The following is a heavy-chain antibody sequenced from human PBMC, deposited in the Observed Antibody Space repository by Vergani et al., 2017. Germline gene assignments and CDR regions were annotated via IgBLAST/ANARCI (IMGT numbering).Heavy chain of an antibody. Sequence: QVQLVESGGGVVQPGRSLRLSCAASGFTFSSYGMHWVRQAPGKGLEWVAVIWYDGSNKYYADSVKGRFTISRDNSKNTLYLQMNSLRAEDTAVYYCAKDQYFDWLLGYWGQGTLVTVSS. CDR1: GFTFSSYG. CDR2: IWYDGSNK. J-gene: IGHJ4*02. D-gene: IGHD3-9*01. V-gene: IGHV3-33*06. CDR3: AKDQYFDWLLGY.